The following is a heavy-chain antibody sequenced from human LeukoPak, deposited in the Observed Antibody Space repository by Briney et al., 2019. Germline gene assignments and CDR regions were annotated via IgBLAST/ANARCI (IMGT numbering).Heavy chain of an antibody. CDR2: ISGDCIST. CDR3: AKDIGALIVSSECLHH. D-gene: IGHD3-10*01. V-gene: IGHV3-43*02. J-gene: IGHJ1*01. Sequence: PGGSLRLSCAASGFSFDDYAMHWFRQAPGKGLEWVSIISGDCISTAYAESVQGRFTVSRDNSKNVLYLQMNSLTTEDIAFYYCAKDIGALIVSSECLHHWGQGTLVTVSS. CDR1: GFSFDDYA.